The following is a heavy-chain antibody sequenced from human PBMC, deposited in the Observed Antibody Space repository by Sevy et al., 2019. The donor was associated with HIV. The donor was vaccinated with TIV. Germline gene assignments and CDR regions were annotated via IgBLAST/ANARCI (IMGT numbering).Heavy chain of an antibody. Sequence: GGSLRLSCAASGFAPSTYGMHWVRQAPGKGLEWVGRIKSKAEGGTTDYAAPVRGRFSISRDDSKNTVYLQMNSLKTEDTAVYYCNHDDNYYYGMAVWGQGTTVTVSS. CDR1: GFAPSTYG. D-gene: IGHD3-9*01. CDR2: IKSKAEGGTT. V-gene: IGHV3-15*01. CDR3: NHDDNYYYGMAV. J-gene: IGHJ6*02.